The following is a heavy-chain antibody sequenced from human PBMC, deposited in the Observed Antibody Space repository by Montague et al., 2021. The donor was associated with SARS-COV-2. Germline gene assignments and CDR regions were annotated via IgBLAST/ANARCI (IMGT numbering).Heavy chain of an antibody. V-gene: IGHV6-1*01. Sequence: CAISGDSVSSNPATWNWIRQSPSRGLEWLGRTYYRSKWYHDYAMSLKSRITINPDTSKNQFSLQLSSVAPEDTAVFYCARTTTRMLYPENAFDIWGQGAMVTVSS. CDR1: GDSVSSNPAT. CDR3: ARTTTRMLYPENAFDI. D-gene: IGHD2-15*01. CDR2: TYYRSKWYH. J-gene: IGHJ3*02.